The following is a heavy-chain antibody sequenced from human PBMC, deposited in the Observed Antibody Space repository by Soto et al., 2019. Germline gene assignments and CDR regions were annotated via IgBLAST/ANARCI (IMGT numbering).Heavy chain of an antibody. Sequence: SESLSLNCTVSGGSISSSSYYWGWIRQPPGKGLEWIGSIYYSGSTYYNPSLKSRVTISVDTSKNQFSLKLSSVTAADTAVYYCASSGGYYFDYWGQGTLVTVSS. CDR1: GGSISSSSYY. CDR3: ASSGGYYFDY. J-gene: IGHJ4*02. CDR2: IYYSGST. D-gene: IGHD3-16*01. V-gene: IGHV4-39*01.